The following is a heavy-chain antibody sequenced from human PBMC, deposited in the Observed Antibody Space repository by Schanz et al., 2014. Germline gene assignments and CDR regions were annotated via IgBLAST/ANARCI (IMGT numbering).Heavy chain of an antibody. V-gene: IGHV3-48*01. CDR3: ARGGSGSHYRLDY. Sequence: EVQLVESGGGVVQPGRSLRLSCAASGFTFSGFWMTWVRQAPGKGLEWVSYISGSSRTIYYADSMKGRFTVSRDNAENALYLQMNSLRAEDTGLYFCARGGSGSHYRLDYWGQGTLVTVSS. CDR2: ISGSSRTI. CDR1: GFTFSGFW. D-gene: IGHD1-26*01. J-gene: IGHJ4*02.